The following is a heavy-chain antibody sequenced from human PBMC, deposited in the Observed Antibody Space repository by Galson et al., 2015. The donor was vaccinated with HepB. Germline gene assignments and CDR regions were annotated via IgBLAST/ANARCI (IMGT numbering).Heavy chain of an antibody. CDR3: ARGRETIGEFDY. CDR2: IIPILGTA. J-gene: IGHJ4*02. V-gene: IGHV1-69*11. CDR1: GGTFSSYA. Sequence: SVTVSCKASGGTFSSYAISWVRQAPGQGLEWMGRIIPILGTANYAQKFQGRVTITADESTSTAYMELSSLRSEDTAVYYCARGRETIGEFDYWGQGTLVTVSS. D-gene: IGHD1-26*01.